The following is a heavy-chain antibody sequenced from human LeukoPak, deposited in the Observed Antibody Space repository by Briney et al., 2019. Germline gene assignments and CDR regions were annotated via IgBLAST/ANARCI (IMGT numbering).Heavy chain of an antibody. V-gene: IGHV1-69*05. Sequence: ASVKVSCKASGGTFSSYAISWVRQAPGQGLEWMGGIIPIFGTANYAQKFQGRVTITTDESTSTAYMELSSLRSEDTAVYYCARPYCSSTRCYRRLGWFDPWGQGTLVTVSS. CDR2: IIPIFGTA. CDR1: GGTFSSYA. D-gene: IGHD2-2*01. J-gene: IGHJ5*02. CDR3: ARPYCSSTRCYRRLGWFDP.